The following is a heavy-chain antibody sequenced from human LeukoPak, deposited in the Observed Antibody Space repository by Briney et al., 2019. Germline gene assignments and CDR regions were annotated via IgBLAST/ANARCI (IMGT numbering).Heavy chain of an antibody. D-gene: IGHD1-1*01. CDR2: IKQDGSEK. J-gene: IGHJ3*02. CDR3: ARATNGRFDI. Sequence: GGSLRLSCAASGFTFSSSWMSWVRLAPGKGLEWVANIKQDGSEKYYVDSVKGRFTISRDNAKNSLYLQMNSLRDEDTAVYYCARATNGRFDIWGQGTMVTVSS. V-gene: IGHV3-7*02. CDR1: GFTFSSSW.